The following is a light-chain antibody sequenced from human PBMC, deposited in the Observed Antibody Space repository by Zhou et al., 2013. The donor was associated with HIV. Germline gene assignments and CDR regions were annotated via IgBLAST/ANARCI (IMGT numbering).Light chain of an antibody. J-gene: IGKJ2*01. CDR1: QSISSW. V-gene: IGKV1-5*03. CDR2: KAS. CDR3: QQSYSTPYT. Sequence: DIQMTQSPSTLSASVGDRVTITCRASQSISSWLAWYQQKPGKAPKLLIYKASNLESGVPSRFSGSGSETGFTLTISSLQPEDFATYYCQQSYSTPYTFGQGTKLDIK.